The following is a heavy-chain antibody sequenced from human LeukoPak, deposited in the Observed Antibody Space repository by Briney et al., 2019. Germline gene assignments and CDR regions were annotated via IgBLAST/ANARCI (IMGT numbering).Heavy chain of an antibody. CDR1: GFTSSSYS. V-gene: IGHV3-21*01. D-gene: IGHD3-10*01. CDR2: ISSSSSYI. CDR3: ARVQHGDPGDY. Sequence: GGSLRLSCAASGFTSSSYSMNWVRQAPGKGLEWVSSISSSSSYIYYADSVKGRFTISRDNAKNSLYLQMNSLRAEDTAVYYCARVQHGDPGDYWGREPWSPSPQ. J-gene: IGHJ4*02.